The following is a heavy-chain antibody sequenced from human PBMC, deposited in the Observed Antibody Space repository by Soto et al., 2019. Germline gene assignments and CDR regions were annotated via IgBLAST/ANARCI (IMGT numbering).Heavy chain of an antibody. Sequence: PSETLSLTCAVYGGSFSGYYWSWIRQPPGKGLEWIGEINHSGSTNYNPSLKSRVTISADTSKNQFSLKLSSVTAADTAVYYCARSPRRGYCRGGSCYSARPNYFDYWGQGTLVTVSS. CDR2: INHSGST. CDR1: GGSFSGYY. J-gene: IGHJ4*02. V-gene: IGHV4-34*01. CDR3: ARSPRRGYCRGGSCYSARPNYFDY. D-gene: IGHD2-15*01.